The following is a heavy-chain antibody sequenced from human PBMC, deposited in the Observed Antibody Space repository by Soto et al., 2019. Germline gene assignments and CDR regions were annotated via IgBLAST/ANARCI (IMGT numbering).Heavy chain of an antibody. CDR2: ISFDGGST. CDR1: GFTFDYYT. V-gene: IGHV3-43*01. Sequence: PGGPLRRSCTASGFTFDYYTMHGVRQAPGKGLEWVALISFDGGSTYYADPVKGRYTISRDNRKNALYLQMNSLRTEDTGLDYCARDRSSTWSLDYWGQGTLVTVSS. CDR3: ARDRSSTWSLDY. D-gene: IGHD6-13*01. J-gene: IGHJ4*02.